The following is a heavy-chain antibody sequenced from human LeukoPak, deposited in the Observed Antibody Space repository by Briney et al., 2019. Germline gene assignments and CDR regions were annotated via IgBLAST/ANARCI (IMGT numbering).Heavy chain of an antibody. CDR1: GGSFSGYY. V-gene: IGHV4-34*01. D-gene: IGHD6-19*01. Sequence: PSETLSLTCAVYGGSFSGYYWSWIRQPPRKGLEWIGEINHRGSTNYNPSLKSRVTKSLYTAKNQYSLKLSSVTAADTAVYYCARVASHENSSRWHSDGFDIWGQGTMVTVSS. CDR2: INHRGST. CDR3: ARVASHENSSRWHSDGFDI. J-gene: IGHJ3*02.